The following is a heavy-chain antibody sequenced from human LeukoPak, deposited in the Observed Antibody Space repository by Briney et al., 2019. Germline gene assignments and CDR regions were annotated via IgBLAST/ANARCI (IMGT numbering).Heavy chain of an antibody. CDR1: GYTFTGYY. Sequence: GASVKVSCKASGYTFTGYYMHWVRQAPGQGLEWMGWINPNSGGTNYAQKFQGWVTMTRDTSISTAYMELSRLRSDDTAVYYCARGRPIYYGSGSYYNRDAFDIWAHGTMVTVSS. D-gene: IGHD3-10*01. CDR3: ARGRPIYYGSGSYYNRDAFDI. V-gene: IGHV1-2*04. CDR2: INPNSGGT. J-gene: IGHJ3*02.